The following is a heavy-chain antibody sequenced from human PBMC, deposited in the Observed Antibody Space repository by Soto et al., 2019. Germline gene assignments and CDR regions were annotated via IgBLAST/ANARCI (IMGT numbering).Heavy chain of an antibody. CDR1: GGSVSSAGYY. CDR3: ATLGPL. Sequence: SETLSLTCTVSGGSVSSAGYYWSWIRQPPGKGLDWIGYIYYGGGTKYNPSLKSRVTISRDNAKNSLYLQMNSLRAEDTAVYYCATLGPLWGQGTLVTVSS. J-gene: IGHJ4*02. V-gene: IGHV4-61*08. CDR2: IYYGGGT.